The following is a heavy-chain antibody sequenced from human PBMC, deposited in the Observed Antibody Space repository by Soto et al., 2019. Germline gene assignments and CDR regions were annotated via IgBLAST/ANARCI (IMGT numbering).Heavy chain of an antibody. CDR2: IYYSGST. V-gene: IGHV4-59*01. CDR1: GGSISRYY. Sequence: PSDALSLTCTVSGGSISRYYWSWIRQPPGKGLEWIGYIYYSGSTNYNPSLKSRVTISVDTSKKQFSLKLSSVTAADTAVYYCAGTRGDCRGGRCSTVVDYWGQGSLLPV. CDR3: AGTRGDCRGGRCSTVVDY. D-gene: IGHD2-15*01. J-gene: IGHJ4*02.